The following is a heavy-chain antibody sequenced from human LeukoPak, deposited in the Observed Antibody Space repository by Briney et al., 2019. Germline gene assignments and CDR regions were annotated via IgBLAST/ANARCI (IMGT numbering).Heavy chain of an antibody. CDR1: GFTFGDYG. J-gene: IGHJ6*03. V-gene: IGHV3-20*04. D-gene: IGHD3-22*01. CDR2: INWNGGNT. CDR3: AREGYDSSGYSYYYYYMDV. Sequence: PGGSLRLSXAASGFTFGDYGMSWVRQSPGKGLEWVSGINWNGGNTCYADSVKGRFTISRDNAKNSLYLQMNSLRAEDTALYYCAREGYDSSGYSYYYYYMDVWGTGTTVTVSS.